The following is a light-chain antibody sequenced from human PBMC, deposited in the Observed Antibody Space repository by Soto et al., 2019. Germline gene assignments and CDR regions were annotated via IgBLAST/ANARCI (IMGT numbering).Light chain of an antibody. Sequence: EIVMTQSPGTVSVFPGETVTLSCRASQIVSGYIDWFHQKPSQAPRLVLLRIFTRAIGVPARFSGSGSETEFTLTISGLQSEDSGVYYCLQHYYWPWTFGQGTKVEIK. J-gene: IGKJ1*01. CDR3: LQHYYWPWT. CDR2: RIF. CDR1: QIVSGY. V-gene: IGKV3-15*01.